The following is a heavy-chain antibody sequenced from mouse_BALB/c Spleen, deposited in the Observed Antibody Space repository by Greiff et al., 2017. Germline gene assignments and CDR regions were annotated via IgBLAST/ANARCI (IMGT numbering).Heavy chain of an antibody. Sequence: EVMLVESGGGLVQPGGSLKLSCAASGFTFSSYGMSWVRQTPDKRLELVATINSNGGSTYYPDSVKGRFTISRDNAKNTLYLQMSSLKSEDTAMYYCARGDGYYAMDYWGQGTSVTVSS. CDR1: GFTFSSYG. J-gene: IGHJ4*01. CDR3: ARGDGYYAMDY. D-gene: IGHD2-3*01. CDR2: INSNGGST. V-gene: IGHV5-6-3*01.